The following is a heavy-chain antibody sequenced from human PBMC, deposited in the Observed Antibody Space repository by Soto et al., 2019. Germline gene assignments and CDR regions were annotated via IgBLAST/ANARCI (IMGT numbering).Heavy chain of an antibody. CDR1: GFTFSTYW. V-gene: IGHV3-7*05. CDR2: INEDGSER. J-gene: IGHJ4*02. CDR3: AIVWFLDY. D-gene: IGHD2-21*01. Sequence: EVQLVESGGGLVQPGGSLRLSCAASGFTFSTYWMSWVRQTPGKGLEWVANINEDGSERYYVDSVKGRFTISRDNAKNLLYLQMNSLRGEDTAVYYFAIVWFLDYWGKGTLVTVSS.